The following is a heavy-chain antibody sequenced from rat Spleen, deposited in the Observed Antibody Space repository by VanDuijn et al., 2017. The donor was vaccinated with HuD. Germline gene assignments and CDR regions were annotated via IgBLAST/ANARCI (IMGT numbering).Heavy chain of an antibody. Sequence: EVQLVESGGGLVQPGRSLKLSCAASGFTFSDYYMAWVRQAPTKGLEWVASISPSGGSTYYRDSVKGRFTVSRDNAKSTLYLQMDSLRSEDTATYHCARGRTTVATPPFDYWGQGVMVTVSS. CDR2: ISPSGGST. J-gene: IGHJ2*01. CDR3: ARGRTTVATPPFDY. D-gene: IGHD1-3*01. V-gene: IGHV5-25*01. CDR1: GFTFSDYY.